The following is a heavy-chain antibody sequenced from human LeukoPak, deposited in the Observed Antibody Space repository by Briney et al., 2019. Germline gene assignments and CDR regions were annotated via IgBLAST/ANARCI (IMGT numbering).Heavy chain of an antibody. CDR2: IYGSGGRT. J-gene: IGHJ4*02. Sequence: GGSLRLSCAASGFTFSTYAMSWVRQAPGKGLEWVSAIYGSGGRTYYADSVKGRFTISRDNSKNTLYLQMNSLRAEDTAVYYCAKDGDDYYGSGSYCDYWGQGTLVTVSS. V-gene: IGHV3-23*01. D-gene: IGHD3-10*01. CDR3: AKDGDDYYGSGSYCDY. CDR1: GFTFSTYA.